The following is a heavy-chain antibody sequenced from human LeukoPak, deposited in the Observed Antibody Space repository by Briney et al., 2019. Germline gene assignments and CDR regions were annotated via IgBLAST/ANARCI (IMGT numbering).Heavy chain of an antibody. CDR3: ARDLLRDIVRPYYYYGMDV. CDR1: GGTFSSYA. Sequence: ASVKVSCEASGGTFSSYAISWVRQAPGQGLEWMGGIILIFGTANYAQKFQGRVTITADKSTSTAYMQLSSLRSEDTAVYYCARDLLRDIVRPYYYYGMDVWGKRTTVTVSS. CDR2: IILIFGTA. D-gene: IGHD2-15*01. J-gene: IGHJ6*04. V-gene: IGHV1-69*06.